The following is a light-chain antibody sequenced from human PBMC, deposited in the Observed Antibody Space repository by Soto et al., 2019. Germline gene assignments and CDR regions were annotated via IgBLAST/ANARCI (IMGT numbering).Light chain of an antibody. CDR1: QSVSIY. CDR3: QQRSTWPWT. Sequence: IVLTQSPATLSLSPGERATLSCRASQSVSIYLAWYQQKPGQAPRLLIYDSSNRATGIPARFSGSGSGTDLTLTISSLEPEDSAVYYCQQRSTWPWTVGQGIKVEIK. CDR2: DSS. J-gene: IGKJ1*01. V-gene: IGKV3-11*01.